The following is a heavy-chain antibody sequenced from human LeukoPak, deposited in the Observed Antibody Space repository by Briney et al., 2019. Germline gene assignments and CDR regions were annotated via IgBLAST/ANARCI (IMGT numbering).Heavy chain of an antibody. D-gene: IGHD3-10*01. CDR2: ISSSGSTI. CDR1: GFTFSSYE. V-gene: IGHV3-48*03. J-gene: IGHJ4*02. CDR3: AREGFLRVRGVIIRQYYFDY. Sequence: GGSLRLSCAASGFTFSSYEMNWVRQAPGKGLEWVSYISSSGSTIYYADSVKGRFTISRDNAKNSLYLQMNSLRAEDTAVYYCAREGFLRVRGVIIRQYYFDYWGQGTLVTVSS.